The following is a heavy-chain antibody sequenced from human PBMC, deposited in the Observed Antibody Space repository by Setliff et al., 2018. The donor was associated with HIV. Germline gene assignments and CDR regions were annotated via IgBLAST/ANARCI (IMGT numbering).Heavy chain of an antibody. CDR1: GDSISSYY. V-gene: IGHV4-59*12. CDR3: ARRGGYSYGYMDV. D-gene: IGHD5-18*01. Sequence: KSSETLSLTCNVSGDSISSYYWSWIRQPPGKGLEWIGYIYYSGSSIYNPSLKSRVTISVDTSKKQFSLKLSSVTAADTAAYYCARRGGYSYGYMDVWGKGTTVTVSS. CDR2: IYYSGSS. J-gene: IGHJ6*03.